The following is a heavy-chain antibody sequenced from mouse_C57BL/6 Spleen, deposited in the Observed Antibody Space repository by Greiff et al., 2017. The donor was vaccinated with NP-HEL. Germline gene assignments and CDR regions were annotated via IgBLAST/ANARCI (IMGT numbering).Heavy chain of an antibody. CDR2: ISSGGDYI. J-gene: IGHJ2*01. V-gene: IGHV5S21*01. D-gene: IGHD1-1*01. CDR3: TRHYYGSSSYYFDY. CDR1: GFTFSSYA. Sequence: EVKVEESGEGLVKPGGSLKLSCAASGFTFSSYAMSWVRQTPEKRLEWVAYISSGGDYIYYADTVKGRFTISRDNARNTLYLQMSSLKSEDTAMYYCTRHYYGSSSYYFDYWGQGTTLTVSS.